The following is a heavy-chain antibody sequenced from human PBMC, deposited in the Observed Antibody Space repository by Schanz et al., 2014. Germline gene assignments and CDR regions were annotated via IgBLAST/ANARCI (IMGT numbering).Heavy chain of an antibody. CDR1: GYTFTSDS. D-gene: IGHD6-13*01. Sequence: QVQLIQSGAEVKKPGASVNVSCKASGYTFTSDSMHWVRQAPGQGLEWMGMINPSGGSTTYAQKFQGRVTMTRDTSTSTVYMELSSLRSEDTAVYYCARDGVDAAAGGNYWGQGTLVTVSS. CDR3: ARDGVDAAAGGNY. CDR2: INPSGGST. J-gene: IGHJ4*02. V-gene: IGHV1-46*03.